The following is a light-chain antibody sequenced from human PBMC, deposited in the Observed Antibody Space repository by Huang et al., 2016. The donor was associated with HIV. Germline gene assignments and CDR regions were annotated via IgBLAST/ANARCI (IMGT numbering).Light chain of an antibody. CDR1: QDISSW. V-gene: IGKV1-12*01. CDR3: QQASSFPLT. Sequence: DIQMTRPPFSGSASVGDRVVLTCRASQDISSWVAWYQQRPGKAPELLIFDASTLQNGVPSRFSGSGSGTDFVLTISSLQPEDFATYYCQQASSFPLTFGGGTKVEIK. CDR2: DAS. J-gene: IGKJ4*01.